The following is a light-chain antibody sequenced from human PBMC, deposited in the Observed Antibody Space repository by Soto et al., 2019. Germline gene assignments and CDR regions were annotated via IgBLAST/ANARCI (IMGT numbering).Light chain of an antibody. Sequence: DIQLTQSPSFLSASVGDRVTISCRASQGISDYLAWYQQKPGKAPKLLIYGASTLQSGVPSRFSGSASGTEFNLTIISLQPEDFATYFCQQFNAYPLTFGGGTKLEIK. CDR1: QGISDY. V-gene: IGKV1-9*01. CDR2: GAS. J-gene: IGKJ4*01. CDR3: QQFNAYPLT.